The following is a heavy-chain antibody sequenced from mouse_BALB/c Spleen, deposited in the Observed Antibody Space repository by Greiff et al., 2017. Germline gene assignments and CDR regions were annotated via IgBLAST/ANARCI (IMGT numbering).Heavy chain of an antibody. J-gene: IGHJ2*01. D-gene: IGHD4-1*01. Sequence: EVKLVESGGGLVQPGGSLKLSCAASGFTFSSYTMSWVRQTPEKRLEWVAYISNGGGSTYYPDTVKGRFTISRDNAKNTLYLQMSSLKSEDTAMYYCARHQSKNWPYFDYWGQGTTLTVSS. V-gene: IGHV5-12-2*01. CDR2: ISNGGGST. CDR1: GFTFSSYT. CDR3: ARHQSKNWPYFDY.